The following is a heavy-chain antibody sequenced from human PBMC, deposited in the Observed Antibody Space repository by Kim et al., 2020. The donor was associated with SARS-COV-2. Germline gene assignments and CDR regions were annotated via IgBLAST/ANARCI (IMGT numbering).Heavy chain of an antibody. CDR1: GFTFSSYS. D-gene: IGHD6-13*01. CDR3: ARGDRGLRYSSSWYGSHFDY. Sequence: GGSLRLSCAASGFTFSSYSMNWVRQAPGKGLEWVSSISSSSSYIYYADSVKGRFTISRDNAKNSLYLQMNSLRAEDTAVYYCARGDRGLRYSSSWYGSHFDYWGQGTLVTVSS. V-gene: IGHV3-21*01. CDR2: ISSSSSYI. J-gene: IGHJ4*02.